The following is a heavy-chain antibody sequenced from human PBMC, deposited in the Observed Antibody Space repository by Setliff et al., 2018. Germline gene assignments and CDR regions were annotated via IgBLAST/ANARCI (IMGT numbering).Heavy chain of an antibody. CDR3: ARVGPSQGIAVATYFFDY. D-gene: IGHD6-19*01. Sequence: PGGSLRLSCAASGFAFSTYAVSWVRQAPGKGLEWISLLYDRSHVYYADSLKGRFTISRDNAKNSLYLQMNSLRVEDTAFFYCARVGPSQGIAVATYFFDYWGQGTLVTVSS. CDR2: LYDRSHV. CDR1: GFAFSTYA. V-gene: IGHV3-21*04. J-gene: IGHJ4*02.